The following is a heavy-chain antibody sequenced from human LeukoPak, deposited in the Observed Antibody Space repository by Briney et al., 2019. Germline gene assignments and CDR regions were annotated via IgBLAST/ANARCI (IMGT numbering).Heavy chain of an antibody. CDR2: MKRDGSEI. V-gene: IGHV3-7*01. Sequence: GGSLRLSCSASGFTFSTYWMSWVRQAPGKGLEWVANMKRDGSEIYYVDSVKGRFTISRDNAKNSLFLQMNSLRAEDTAVYYCAKDMNTVTTTFDYWGQGTLVTVSS. J-gene: IGHJ4*02. CDR1: GFTFSTYW. D-gene: IGHD4-17*01. CDR3: AKDMNTVTTTFDY.